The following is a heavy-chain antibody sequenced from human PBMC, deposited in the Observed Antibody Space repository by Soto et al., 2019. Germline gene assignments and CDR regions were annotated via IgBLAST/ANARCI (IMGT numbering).Heavy chain of an antibody. J-gene: IGHJ5*02. CDR3: VRDGTKTLRDWFDP. CDR1: GASISGVY. CDR2: IYATGTT. D-gene: IGHD1-1*01. Sequence: WETLSLTCTVSGASISGVYWSWIRKSGGKGLEWIGRIYATGTTDYNPSLKSRVMMSVDTSKKQFSLKLRSVTAADTAVYYCVRDGTKTLRDWFDPWGQGISVTVSS. V-gene: IGHV4-4*07.